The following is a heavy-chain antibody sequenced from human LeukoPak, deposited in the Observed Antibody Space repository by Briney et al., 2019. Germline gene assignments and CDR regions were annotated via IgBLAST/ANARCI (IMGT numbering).Heavy chain of an antibody. J-gene: IGHJ4*02. D-gene: IGHD3-10*01. CDR2: ISAYSGKS. Sequence: GASVKVSCKASGYTFSSYGISWVRQAPGQGLEWMGWISAYSGKSNYAQKFQGRVTLTTDTSPSTAYMELRSLKAEDTAVYYCAREERRITMVRGGYYWGRGTLVTVSS. V-gene: IGHV1-18*01. CDR3: AREERRITMVRGGYY. CDR1: GYTFSSYG.